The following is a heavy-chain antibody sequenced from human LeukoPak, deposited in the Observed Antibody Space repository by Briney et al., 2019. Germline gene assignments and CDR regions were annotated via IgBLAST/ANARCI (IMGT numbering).Heavy chain of an antibody. CDR3: ASGALVPAAMVGYYFDY. Sequence: SVKVSCKASGYTFTGYGFSLLRQAPGQGLEWMGGISAYNGNRNYAQKLQGRVTMTTDTSTSTDYIELRSMRSDDTAVYYCASGALVPAAMVGYYFDYWGQGTLVTVSS. V-gene: IGHV1-18*01. J-gene: IGHJ4*02. D-gene: IGHD2-2*01. CDR2: ISAYNGNR. CDR1: GYTFTGYG.